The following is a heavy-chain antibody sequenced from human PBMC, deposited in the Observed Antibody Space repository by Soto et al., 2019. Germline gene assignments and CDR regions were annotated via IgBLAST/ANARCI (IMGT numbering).Heavy chain of an antibody. CDR1: GYTFTGYY. CDR2: INPNSGGT. D-gene: IGHD3-16*02. V-gene: IGHV1-2*02. J-gene: IGHJ4*02. Sequence: QVQLVQSGAEVKKPGASVKVSCKASGYTFTGYYMHWVRQAPGQGLEWMGWINPNSGGTNYAQKFQGRVTMTRDTSISTAYMELSRLRSDDTAVYYRARAPIMITFGGVIVHFLPDYWGQGTLVTVSS. CDR3: ARAPIMITFGGVIVHFLPDY.